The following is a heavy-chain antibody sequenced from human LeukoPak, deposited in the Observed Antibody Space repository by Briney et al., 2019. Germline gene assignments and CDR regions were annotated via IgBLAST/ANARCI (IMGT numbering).Heavy chain of an antibody. CDR2: ISAYNGNT. D-gene: IGHD6-13*01. CDR1: GYTFTSYG. CDR3: ARDAWQLVPFDY. Sequence: ASVKVSCTASGYTFTSYGISWVRQAPGQGLEWMGWISAYNGNTNYAQKLQGRVTMTTDTSTSTAYMELRSLRSDDTAVYYCARDAWQLVPFDYWDQGTLVTVSS. J-gene: IGHJ4*02. V-gene: IGHV1-18*01.